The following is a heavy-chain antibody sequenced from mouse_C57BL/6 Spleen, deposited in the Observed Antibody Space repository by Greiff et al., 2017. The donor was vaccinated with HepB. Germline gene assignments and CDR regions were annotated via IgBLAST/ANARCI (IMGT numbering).Heavy chain of an antibody. CDR2: IDPSDSYT. V-gene: IGHV1-69*01. CDR1: GYTFTSYW. CDR3: ARGTTEVAYYFDY. Sequence: QVQLQQPGAELVMPGASVKLSCKASGYTFTSYWMHWVKQRPGQGLEWIGEIDPSDSYTNYNQKFKGKSTLTVDKSSSTAYMQLSSLTSEDSAVYYCARGTTEVAYYFDYWGQGTTLTVSS. J-gene: IGHJ2*01. D-gene: IGHD1-1*01.